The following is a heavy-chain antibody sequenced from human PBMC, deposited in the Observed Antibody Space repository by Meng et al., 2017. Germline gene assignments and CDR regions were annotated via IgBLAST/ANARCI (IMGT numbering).Heavy chain of an antibody. CDR2: INPNSGGT. J-gene: IGHJ4*02. CDR3: ARGWGYCGGDCPNIPYYFDY. Sequence: ASVKVSCKASGYTFTGYYMHWVRQAPGQGLEWMGWINPNSGGTNYAQKFQGRVTMTRDTSISTAYMELSRLRSDDTAVYYCARGWGYCGGDCPNIPYYFDYWGQGTLVTVPQ. V-gene: IGHV1-2*02. CDR1: GYTFTGYY. D-gene: IGHD2-21*02.